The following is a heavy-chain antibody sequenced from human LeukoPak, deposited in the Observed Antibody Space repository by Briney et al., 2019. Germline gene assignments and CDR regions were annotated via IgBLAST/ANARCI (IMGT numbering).Heavy chain of an antibody. J-gene: IGHJ5*02. D-gene: IGHD1-26*01. CDR3: AKAGIVVTTNADWFDP. Sequence: GASVKVSRKASGYTFTSYDINWVRQATGQGLEWMGWMNPNSGNTGYAQKFQGRVTMTRDTSISTAYMELSSLRSEDTAVYYCAKAGIVVTTNADWFDPWGQGTLVTVSS. CDR1: GYTFTSYD. V-gene: IGHV1-8*01. CDR2: MNPNSGNT.